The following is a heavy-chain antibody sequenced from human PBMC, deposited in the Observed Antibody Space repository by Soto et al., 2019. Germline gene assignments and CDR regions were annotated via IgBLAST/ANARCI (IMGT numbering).Heavy chain of an antibody. CDR1: GYTFTSYG. V-gene: IGHV1-18*01. CDR2: ISAYNGNT. J-gene: IGHJ1*01. D-gene: IGHD2-15*01. Sequence: ASVKVSCKASGYTFTSYGISWVRQAPGQGLEWMGWISAYNGNTNYAHKLQGRVTMTTDTSTSTAYMELRSLRSDDTAVYYCARQPYLGYCSGGSCYSYFQHWGQGTLVTVSS. CDR3: ARQPYLGYCSGGSCYSYFQH.